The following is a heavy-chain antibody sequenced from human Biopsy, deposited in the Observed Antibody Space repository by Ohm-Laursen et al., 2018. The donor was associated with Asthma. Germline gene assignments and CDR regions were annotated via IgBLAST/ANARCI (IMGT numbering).Heavy chain of an antibody. V-gene: IGHV1-2*06. CDR2: IDPNSGGT. CDR3: ARIKIRIGAGTDRYFDL. Sequence: SVKVSCNASGYPFTDYYVHWVRQAPGQGLEWMGRIDPNSGGTNYAQKFLGRVTTTRDTSVNTAFMVLSRLRSDDTAVYYCARIKIRIGAGTDRYFDLWGRGTLVTVSS. CDR1: GYPFTDYY. D-gene: IGHD3-16*01. J-gene: IGHJ2*01.